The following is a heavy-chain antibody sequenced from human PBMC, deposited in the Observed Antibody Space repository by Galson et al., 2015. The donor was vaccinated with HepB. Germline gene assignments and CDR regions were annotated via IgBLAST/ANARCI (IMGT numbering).Heavy chain of an antibody. J-gene: IGHJ4*02. V-gene: IGHV1-18*01. Sequence: SVKVSCKASGYTFTSYGISWVRQAPGQGLEWMGWISTYNADRNYAQKLQGRVAMTANRSTSTAYMELRSLTYDDTAVYCCARRNDYGDYWGQGTLITVSS. CDR2: ISTYNADR. CDR1: GYTFTSYG. CDR3: ARRNDYGDY. D-gene: IGHD1-14*01.